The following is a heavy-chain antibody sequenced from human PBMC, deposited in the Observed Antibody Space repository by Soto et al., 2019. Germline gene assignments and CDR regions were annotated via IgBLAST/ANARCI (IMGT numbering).Heavy chain of an antibody. CDR1: GFTFSSYE. J-gene: IGHJ3*02. V-gene: IGHV3-48*03. D-gene: IGHD3-10*01. CDR2: ISSSGSTI. Sequence: GGSLRLSCAASGFTFSSYEMNWVRQAPGKGLEWVSYISSSGSTIYYADSVKGRFTISRDNAKNSLYLQMNSLRAEDTAVYYCARTEDYYGSGSYYSPDAFGIWGQGTMVTVSS. CDR3: ARTEDYYGSGSYYSPDAFGI.